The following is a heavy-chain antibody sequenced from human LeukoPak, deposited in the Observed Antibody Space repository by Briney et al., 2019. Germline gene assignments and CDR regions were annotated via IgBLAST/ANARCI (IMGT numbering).Heavy chain of an antibody. CDR2: IYTSGST. J-gene: IGHJ3*02. CDR3: AREGSVLLWFGDLATGAFDI. Sequence: SETLSLTCAVYGGSISSYYWSWIRQPAGKGLEWIGRIYTSGSTNYNPSLKSRVTMSVDTSKNQFSLKLSSVTAADTAVYYCAREGSVLLWFGDLATGAFDIWGQGTMVTVSS. D-gene: IGHD3-10*01. CDR1: GGSISSYY. V-gene: IGHV4-59*10.